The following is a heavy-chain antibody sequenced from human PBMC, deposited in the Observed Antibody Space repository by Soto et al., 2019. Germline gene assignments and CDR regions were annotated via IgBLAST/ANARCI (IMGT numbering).Heavy chain of an antibody. CDR2: IIDTSGNT. D-gene: IGHD2-2*01. CDR1: GFTFAEYA. Sequence: EVLLLESGGGLVQPGGSLRLSCAASGFTFAEYAMSWVRQAPGKGLEWVSGIIDTSGNTYYADSVKGGFSISRENSENTQYLRMTSPAAGHTAVNYSTSDCAGDGLVEFFRHWCQGTMVTFSS. CDR3: TSDCAGDGLVEFFRH. J-gene: IGHJ1*01. V-gene: IGHV3-23*01.